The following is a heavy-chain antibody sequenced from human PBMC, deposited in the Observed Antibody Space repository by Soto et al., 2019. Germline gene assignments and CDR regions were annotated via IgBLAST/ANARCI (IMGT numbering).Heavy chain of an antibody. CDR3: VSPSNTLGVVGRFDA. CDR2: IYYSGST. J-gene: IGHJ1*01. CDR1: GGSINSCDYY. D-gene: IGHD3-3*01. Sequence: PSKPLPLTCTVSGGSINSCDYYWSWIRQPPGKGLEWIGYIYYSGSTYYNPSLKSRVTISVDPSKNQFSLKLDSVAAADAAVYYCVSPSNTLGVVGRFDARGQGPMVNV. V-gene: IGHV4-30-4*01.